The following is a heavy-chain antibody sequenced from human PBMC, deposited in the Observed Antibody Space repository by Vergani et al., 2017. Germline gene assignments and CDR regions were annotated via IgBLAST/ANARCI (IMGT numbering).Heavy chain of an antibody. D-gene: IGHD1-26*01. Sequence: QLQLQESGPGLVKPSETLSLTCTVSGGSISSSSYYWGWIRQPPGKGLEWIGSIYYSGSTYYNPSLKSRVTISVDTSKNQFSLKLSSVTAADTAVYYCARLVGDDDAFDIWGQGTMVTVSS. CDR2: IYYSGST. CDR3: ARLVGDDDAFDI. J-gene: IGHJ3*02. V-gene: IGHV4-39*01. CDR1: GGSISSSSYY.